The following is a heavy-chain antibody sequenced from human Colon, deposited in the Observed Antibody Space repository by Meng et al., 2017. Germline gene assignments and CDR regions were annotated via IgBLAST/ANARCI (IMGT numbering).Heavy chain of an antibody. CDR2: IYYSGST. CDR1: GGSVSSGSYY. Sequence: GQLQESGPGLGRSSETLALTWTVSGGSVSSGSYYWSWIRQPPGKGLEWIGYIYYSGSTNYNPSLKSRVTISVDTSKNQFSLKLSSVTAADTAVYYCARGMTNGITFGGVIVNWGQGTLVTVSS. J-gene: IGHJ4*02. D-gene: IGHD3-16*02. V-gene: IGHV4-61*01. CDR3: ARGMTNGITFGGVIVN.